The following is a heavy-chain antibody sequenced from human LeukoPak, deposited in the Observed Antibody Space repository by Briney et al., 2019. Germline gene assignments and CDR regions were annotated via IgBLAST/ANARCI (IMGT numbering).Heavy chain of an antibody. CDR2: IIPILGIA. D-gene: IGHD3-22*01. V-gene: IGHV1-69*04. J-gene: IGHJ4*02. Sequence: ASVKVSCKASGGTFSSYAISWVRQAPGQGLEWMGRIIPILGIANYAQKFQARVSMTRDTSTSTIYMELSSLTSEDTAVYYCARDRVSSGHYFDYWGQGTLVTVSS. CDR3: ARDRVSSGHYFDY. CDR1: GGTFSSYA.